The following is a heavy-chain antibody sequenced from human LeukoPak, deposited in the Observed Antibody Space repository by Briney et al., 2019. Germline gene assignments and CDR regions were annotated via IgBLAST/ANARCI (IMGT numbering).Heavy chain of an antibody. CDR1: GYTFTSCD. J-gene: IGHJ4*02. CDR2: MNPNSGNT. D-gene: IGHD6-19*01. CDR3: TRGSSGRRDN. V-gene: IGHV1-8*01. Sequence: ASVKVSCKSSGYTFTSCDINWVRQATGQGLAWMGWMNPNSGNTGYGQSFQGRITMTRDISIGTAYMELSNLTSEDTAIYYCTRGSSGRRDNWGQGTLVTVSA.